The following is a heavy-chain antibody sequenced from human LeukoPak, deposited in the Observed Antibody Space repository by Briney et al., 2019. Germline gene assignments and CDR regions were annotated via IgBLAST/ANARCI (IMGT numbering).Heavy chain of an antibody. CDR3: ARLAMESGDGYDYRWFDP. Sequence: GESLKISCKVAGYSFTTYWIAWVRPMPGKGLEWMGIIYPGDSDTRYSPSFQGQVTISADKSITTAYLQWSSLKASDTAIYYCARLAMESGDGYDYRWFDPWGQGTLVTVSS. J-gene: IGHJ5*02. CDR1: GYSFTTYW. CDR2: IYPGDSDT. V-gene: IGHV5-51*01. D-gene: IGHD5-24*01.